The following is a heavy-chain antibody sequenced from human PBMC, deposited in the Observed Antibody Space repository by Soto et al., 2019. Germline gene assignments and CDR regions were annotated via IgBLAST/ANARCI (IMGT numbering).Heavy chain of an antibody. CDR3: ARHLCGGDCPRFYFDY. V-gene: IGHV4-59*01. J-gene: IGHJ4*01. Sequence: SETLSLTCTVSGGSISSYYWSWIRQPPGKGLEWIGYIYYSGSTNYNPSLKSRVTISVDTSKNQFSLKLSSVTAADTAVYYCARHLCGGDCPRFYFDYWGQGTLVTVSS. CDR1: GGSISSYY. CDR2: IYYSGST. D-gene: IGHD2-21*02.